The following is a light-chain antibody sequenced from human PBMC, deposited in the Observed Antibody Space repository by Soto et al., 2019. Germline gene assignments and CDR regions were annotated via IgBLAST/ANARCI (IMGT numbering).Light chain of an antibody. CDR3: QQYSRLT. CDR2: DAS. V-gene: IGKV1-5*01. CDR1: QSISSW. J-gene: IGKJ4*01. Sequence: DIPMTQSPSTLSASVGDRVTITCRASQSISSWLAWYQQKPGKAPKLLIYDASSLESGVPSRFSGSGSGTEFTLTISSLQPDDFATYYCQQYSRLTFGGGTKVEIK.